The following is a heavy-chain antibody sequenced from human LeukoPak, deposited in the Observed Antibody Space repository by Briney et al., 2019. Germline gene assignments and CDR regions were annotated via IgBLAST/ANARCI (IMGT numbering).Heavy chain of an antibody. V-gene: IGHV3-49*03. J-gene: IGHJ4*02. CDR2: TRSKADGGTT. CDR3: ARDDRPYGHDFDY. D-gene: IGHD4-17*01. Sequence: GGSLRLSCTASGFTFRDYNINWFRQAPGRGLEWVGFTRSKADGGTTEYAASVKGRFTISRDDSKNVAYLQINNLRAEDTALYYCARDDRPYGHDFDYWGQGTLVTVSS. CDR1: GFTFRDYN.